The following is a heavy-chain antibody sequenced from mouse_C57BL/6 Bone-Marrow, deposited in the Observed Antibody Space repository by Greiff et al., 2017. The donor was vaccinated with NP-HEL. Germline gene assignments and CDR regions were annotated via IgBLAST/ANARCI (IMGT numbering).Heavy chain of an antibody. D-gene: IGHD4-1*01. Sequence: QVQLQQSGPELVKPGASVKISCKASGYAFSSSWMNWVKQRPGKGLEWIGRIYPGDGDTNYNGKFKGKATLTADKSSSTAYMQLSSLTSEDSAVYFCASTGTEYFDYWGQGTTLTVSS. CDR1: GYAFSSSW. J-gene: IGHJ2*01. V-gene: IGHV1-82*01. CDR2: IYPGDGDT. CDR3: ASTGTEYFDY.